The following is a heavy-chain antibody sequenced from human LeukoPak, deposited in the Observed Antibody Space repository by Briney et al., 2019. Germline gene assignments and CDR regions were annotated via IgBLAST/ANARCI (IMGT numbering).Heavy chain of an antibody. Sequence: GRSLRLSCAASGFTFSSYAMHWVRQAPGKGLEWVAVISYDGSNKYYADSVKGRFTISRDNSKNTLYLQMNSLRAEDTAVYYCARDRSYGRGLGANPPDYWGQGTLVTVSS. CDR3: ARDRSYGRGLGANPPDY. CDR1: GFTFSSYA. J-gene: IGHJ4*02. D-gene: IGHD1-26*01. CDR2: ISYDGSNK. V-gene: IGHV3-30*04.